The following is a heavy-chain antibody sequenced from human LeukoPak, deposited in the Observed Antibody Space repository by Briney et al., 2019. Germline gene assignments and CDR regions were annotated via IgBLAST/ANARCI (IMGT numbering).Heavy chain of an antibody. D-gene: IGHD3-22*01. V-gene: IGHV4-31*03. Sequence: SETLSLTCTVSGGSISSGGYSWSWIRQHPGKGLEWIGYIYYSGSTYYNPSLKSRVTISVDTSKNQFSLKLSSVTAADTAVYYCTRTSDSSGYYFDYWGQGTLVTVSS. CDR2: IYYSGST. CDR3: TRTSDSSGYYFDY. CDR1: GGSISSGGYS. J-gene: IGHJ4*02.